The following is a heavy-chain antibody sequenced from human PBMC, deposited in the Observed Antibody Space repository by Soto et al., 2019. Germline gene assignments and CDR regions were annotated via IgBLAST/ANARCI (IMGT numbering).Heavy chain of an antibody. D-gene: IGHD1-1*01. CDR1: GDSISSADYY. J-gene: IGHJ6*02. Sequence: SETLSLTCTVSGDSISSADYYWSWIRQTPGKGLEWIGHIFYSGTTYYNPSLKSRLTISVDTSKNHFSLRLTSVTAADTAVYYCARDLWVEPELYYYGMDVWGQRTTVTVSS. CDR2: IFYSGTT. CDR3: ARDLWVEPELYYYGMDV. V-gene: IGHV4-30-4*01.